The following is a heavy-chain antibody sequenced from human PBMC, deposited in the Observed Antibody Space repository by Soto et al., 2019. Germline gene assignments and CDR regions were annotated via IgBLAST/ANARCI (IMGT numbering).Heavy chain of an antibody. J-gene: IGHJ4*02. D-gene: IGHD5-12*01. Sequence: GGSLRLSCTASGFTFGDYAMSWFRQAPGKGLEWVGFIRSKAYGGTTEYAASVKGRFTISRDDSKSIAYLQMNSLKTEDTAVYYCTRGSKTKRGYSGYVNTFDYWGQGTLVTVSS. CDR1: GFTFGDYA. V-gene: IGHV3-49*03. CDR2: IRSKAYGGTT. CDR3: TRGSKTKRGYSGYVNTFDY.